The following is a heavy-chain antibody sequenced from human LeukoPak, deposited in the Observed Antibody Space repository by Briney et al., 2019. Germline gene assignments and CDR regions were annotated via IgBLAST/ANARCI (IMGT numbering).Heavy chain of an antibody. D-gene: IGHD2-8*01. J-gene: IGHJ3*02. V-gene: IGHV4-34*01. CDR2: INHSGST. CDR1: GGSFSGYY. CDR3: ERFPRRAGLLRAFDI. Sequence: SETLSLTCAVYGGSFSGYYWSWIRQPPGKGLEWIGEINHSGSTNYNSSLKSRVTISVDTSKNQFSLKLSSVTAADTAVYYCERFPRRAGLLRAFDIWGQGTMVTVSS.